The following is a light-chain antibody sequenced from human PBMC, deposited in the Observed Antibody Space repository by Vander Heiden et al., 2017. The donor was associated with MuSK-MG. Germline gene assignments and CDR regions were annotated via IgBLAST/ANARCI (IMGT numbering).Light chain of an antibody. CDR2: GNS. Sequence: QSVLTQPPSVSGAPGQRVTISCTGSSSNIGAGYDVHWYQQLPGTAPKLLIYGNSNRPSGVPDRFSGSKSGTSASLDITGLQAEDEADYYCQSYDSSLSAPVFGGGTKLTVL. J-gene: IGLJ2*01. CDR1: SSNIGAGYD. CDR3: QSYDSSLSAPV. V-gene: IGLV1-40*01.